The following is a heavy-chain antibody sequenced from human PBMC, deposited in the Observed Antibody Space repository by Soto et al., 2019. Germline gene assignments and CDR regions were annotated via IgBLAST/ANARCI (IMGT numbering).Heavy chain of an antibody. J-gene: IGHJ4*01. CDR2: ITIRTGNV. CDR1: GFTISECS. V-gene: IGHV3-48*02. Sequence: GGSLRLSCEASGFTISECSMNWVRQAPGKGLEWLAYITIRTGNVLYADSVRGRFTISADTAENSVILQMNSLRDEDSAVYFCVRDRDLYRDMFHADLWGQGTLVTVSS. D-gene: IGHD3-10*02. CDR3: VRDRDLYRDMFHADL.